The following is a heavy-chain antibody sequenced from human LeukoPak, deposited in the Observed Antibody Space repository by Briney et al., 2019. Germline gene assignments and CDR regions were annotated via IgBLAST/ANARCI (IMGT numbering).Heavy chain of an antibody. CDR3: AKDVSYQFWSGYNTYYYYYMDV. Sequence: ASVKVSCKASGGTFSSYAISWVRQAPGQGLEWMGGIIPIFGTANYAQKFQGRVTITADKSTSTAYMELSSLRSEDTAVYYCAKDVSYQFWSGYNTYYYYYMDVWGKGTTVTVSS. D-gene: IGHD3-3*01. J-gene: IGHJ6*03. CDR2: IIPIFGTA. V-gene: IGHV1-69*06. CDR1: GGTFSSYA.